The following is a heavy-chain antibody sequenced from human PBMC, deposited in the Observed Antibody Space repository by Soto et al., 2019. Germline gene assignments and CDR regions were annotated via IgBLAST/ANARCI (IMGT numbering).Heavy chain of an antibody. CDR2: ISGSGGST. J-gene: IGHJ4*02. CDR1: GFTFTDYA. D-gene: IGHD3-10*01. CDR3: AKDRGGVLAPSYFDN. Sequence: EVQLLESGGGFVQPGGSLRLSCAAAGFTFTDYAMTWVRLAPGKGLDWVSSISGSGGSTYYTDSVKGRFTISRDNSKNTLYLQMHSLRAEDTAVYYCAKDRGGVLAPSYFDNWGQGTLVTVSS. V-gene: IGHV3-23*01.